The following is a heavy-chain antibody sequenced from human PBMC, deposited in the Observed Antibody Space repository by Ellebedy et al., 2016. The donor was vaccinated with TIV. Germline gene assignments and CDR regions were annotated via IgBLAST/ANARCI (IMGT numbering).Heavy chain of an antibody. J-gene: IGHJ4*02. CDR1: GFPFSTAW. CDR2: INKDGSAE. CDR3: APGFMPDY. Sequence: GESLKISCEASGFPFSTAWMTWVRQAPGKGLEWVANINKDGSAEYYLDSVKGRFTISRDNTKRSLFLQMNSLRAEDTALYYCAPGFMPDYWGQGTLVTVSS. D-gene: IGHD2-2*01. V-gene: IGHV3-7*03.